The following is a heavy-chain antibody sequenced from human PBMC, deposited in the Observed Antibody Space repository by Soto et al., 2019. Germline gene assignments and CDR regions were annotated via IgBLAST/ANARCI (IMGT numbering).Heavy chain of an antibody. CDR2: ISSSSSYI. J-gene: IGHJ5*02. CDR3: ASRSSSWYWFDP. D-gene: IGHD6-13*01. CDR1: GFTFSSYS. Sequence: EVQLVESGGGLVKSGGSLRLSCAASGFTFSSYSMNWVRQAPGKRLEWVSSISSSSSYIYYADSVKGRFTISRDNAKNSLYLQMNSLRAEDTAVYYCASRSSSWYWFDPWGQGNLVTVSS. V-gene: IGHV3-21*01.